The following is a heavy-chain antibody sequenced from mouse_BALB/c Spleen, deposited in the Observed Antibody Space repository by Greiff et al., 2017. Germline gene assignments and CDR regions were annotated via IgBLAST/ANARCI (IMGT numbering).Heavy chain of an antibody. CDR3: AREYGSFLYFDY. CDR2: IRNKANGYTT. CDR1: GFTFPDYY. J-gene: IGHJ2*01. D-gene: IGHD1-1*01. Sequence: EVQLMESGGGLVQPGGSLRLSCATSGFTFPDYYMSWVRQPPGKALEWLGFIRNKANGYTTEYSASVKGRFTISRDNSQSILYLQMNTLRAEDSATYYCAREYGSFLYFDYWGQGTTLTVSS. V-gene: IGHV7-3*02.